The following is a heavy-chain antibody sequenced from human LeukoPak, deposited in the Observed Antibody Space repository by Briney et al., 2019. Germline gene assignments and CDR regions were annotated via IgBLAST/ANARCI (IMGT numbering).Heavy chain of an antibody. V-gene: IGHV4-4*07. J-gene: IGHJ5*02. Sequence: PSETLSLTCTVSGGSISSYYWSWIRQPAGKGLEWVGRIYTSGSTNSTTSLKSRVTMSVDTSKYQFSLKLSPVTAAYTAVYYCARWYGDFPWFDPWGQGTLVTVSS. D-gene: IGHD2-21*01. CDR1: GGSISSYY. CDR3: ARWYGDFPWFDP. CDR2: IYTSGST.